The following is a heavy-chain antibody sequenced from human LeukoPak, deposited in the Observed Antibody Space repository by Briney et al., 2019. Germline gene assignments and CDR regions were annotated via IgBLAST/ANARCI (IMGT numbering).Heavy chain of an antibody. D-gene: IGHD3-9*01. CDR3: ARDIAGAILRGWFDP. CDR1: GYTFTNYD. CDR2: MNPNSGNA. J-gene: IGHJ5*02. V-gene: IGHV1-8*03. Sequence: GASVKVSCKASGYTFTNYDINWVRQAAGQGLEWMGWMNPNSGNAAYAQKFQGRVTITRNTSITTAYMDLSSLTSEDTAVYYCARDIAGAILRGWFDPWGQGTLVIVSS.